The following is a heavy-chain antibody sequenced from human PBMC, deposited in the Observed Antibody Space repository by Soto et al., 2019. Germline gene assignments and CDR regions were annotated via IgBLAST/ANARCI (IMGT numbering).Heavy chain of an antibody. CDR1: GFTFSSYG. D-gene: IGHD6-13*01. Sequence: GGSLRLSCAASGFTFSSYGMHWVRQAPGKGLEWVAVISYDGSNKYYADSVKGRFTISRDNSKNTLYLQMNSLRAEDTAVYYCAKDSLAAAAGIPEYYFDYWGQGTLVTVSS. CDR2: ISYDGSNK. J-gene: IGHJ4*02. V-gene: IGHV3-30*18. CDR3: AKDSLAAAAGIPEYYFDY.